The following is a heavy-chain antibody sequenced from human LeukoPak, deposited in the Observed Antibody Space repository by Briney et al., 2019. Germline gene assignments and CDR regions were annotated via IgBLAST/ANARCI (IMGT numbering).Heavy chain of an antibody. Sequence: ASVKVSCKASGYTFTSYGISWVRQAPGQGLEWMGWISAYNGNTNYAQKLQGRVTMTTDTSTSTAYMELRSLRSDDTAVYYCARWIQLWLRSFYYYYGMDVWGQGTLVTVSS. V-gene: IGHV1-18*01. CDR1: GYTFTSYG. CDR2: ISAYNGNT. J-gene: IGHJ6*02. D-gene: IGHD5-18*01. CDR3: ARWIQLWLRSFYYYYGMDV.